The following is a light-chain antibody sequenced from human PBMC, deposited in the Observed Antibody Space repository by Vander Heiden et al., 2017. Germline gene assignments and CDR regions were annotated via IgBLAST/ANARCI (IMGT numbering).Light chain of an antibody. CDR3: QKESRAPYT. J-gene: IGKJ2*01. CDR1: QAINKS. CDR2: AAD. Sequence: DVRVKHSPSSLSASVGDRVTITCRASQAINKSLAWYQQKPGKVPRVLIYAADTLQSGVPSRFSGRGSGTDFTLTISSVQPEDVSTYYCQKESRAPYTFGQGTKLEIK. V-gene: IGKV1-27*01.